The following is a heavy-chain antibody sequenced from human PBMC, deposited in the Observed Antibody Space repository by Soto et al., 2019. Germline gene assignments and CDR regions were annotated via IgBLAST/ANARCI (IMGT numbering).Heavy chain of an antibody. D-gene: IGHD4-17*01. J-gene: IGHJ4*02. V-gene: IGHV5-51*01. CDR1: GYSFTSYW. CDR2: IYPGDSDT. CDR3: ARLGLGGGSVLRPLDAVHSCFDY. Sequence: GESLKISCKGSGYSFTSYWIGWVRQMPGKGLEWMGIIYPGDSDTRYSPSFQGQVTISADKSISTAYLQWSSLKASDTAMYYCARLGLGGGSVLRPLDAVHSCFDYWGQGTLVTVSS.